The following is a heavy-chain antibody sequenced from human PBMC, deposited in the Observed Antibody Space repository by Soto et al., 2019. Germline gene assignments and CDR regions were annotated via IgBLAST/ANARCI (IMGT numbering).Heavy chain of an antibody. D-gene: IGHD2-21*01. CDR3: ATIIVVTSPFDY. CDR2: ISGSGGST. J-gene: IGHJ4*02. CDR1: GFTFSNYG. V-gene: IGHV3-23*01. Sequence: LRLSCVGSGFTFSNYGMTWVRQAPGKGLEWVSAISGSGGSTFYADSLKGRFTVSRDNAKNVVYLQMNSLRAEDTAVYYCATIIVVTSPFDYWGQGTVVTVSS.